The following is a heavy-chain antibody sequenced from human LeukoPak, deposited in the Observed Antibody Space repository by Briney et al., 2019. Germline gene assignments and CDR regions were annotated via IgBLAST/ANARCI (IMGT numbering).Heavy chain of an antibody. Sequence: SQTLSLICAISGDSVSSNSVTWNWIRQSPSRGLEWLGRTYYRSTWYNDYAVSVRGRITVNPDTSKNQFSLHLNSVTPEDTAVYYCARRLTQYDCFDPWGQGILVTVSS. J-gene: IGHJ5*02. D-gene: IGHD2-2*01. CDR1: GDSVSSNSVT. V-gene: IGHV6-1*01. CDR2: TYYRSTWYN. CDR3: ARRLTQYDCFDP.